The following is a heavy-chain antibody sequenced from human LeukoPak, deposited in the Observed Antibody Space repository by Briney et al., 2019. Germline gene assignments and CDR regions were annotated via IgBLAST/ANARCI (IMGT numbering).Heavy chain of an antibody. CDR3: ATVSEY. Sequence: PGGPLRLPGAASGFTFTNYWMHWVPQAPGKGLVWVSGINHDGTGTYYADSVKGRFTISRDNAKNTVDLQMNGLRAEDTTVYYCATVSEYWGQGTLVTVSS. J-gene: IGHJ4*02. V-gene: IGHV3-74*01. CDR2: INHDGTGT. CDR1: GFTFTNYW.